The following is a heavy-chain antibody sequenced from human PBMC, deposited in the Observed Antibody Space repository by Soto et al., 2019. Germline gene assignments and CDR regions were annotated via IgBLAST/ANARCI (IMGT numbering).Heavy chain of an antibody. D-gene: IGHD3-3*01. J-gene: IGHJ4*02. CDR2: ISWNSGSI. V-gene: IGHV3-9*01. Sequence: EVQLVESGGGLVQPGRSLRLSCAASGFTFDDYAMHWVRQAPGKGLEWVSGISWNSGSIGYADSVKGRFTISRDNAKNSLHLQMNTLRAEDTALYYCAKAGFWSGYYSLVEYWGQGTLVTVSS. CDR3: AKAGFWSGYYSLVEY. CDR1: GFTFDDYA.